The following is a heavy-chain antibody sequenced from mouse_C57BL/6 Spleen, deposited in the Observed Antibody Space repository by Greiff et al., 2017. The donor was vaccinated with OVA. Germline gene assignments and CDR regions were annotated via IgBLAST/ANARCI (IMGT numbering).Heavy chain of an antibody. Sequence: EVQLVESGGGLVKPGGSLKLSCAASGFTFRDYGLHWVRQAPEKGPEWVAYISSGRSTIYYAATVKGRFTLSRDNAKNTLFLQMTSVRAEDTAMYYCARIDGSSAYIDVWGTGTTVTVSS. CDR1: GFTFRDYG. V-gene: IGHV5-17*01. CDR2: ISSGRSTI. CDR3: ARIDGSSAYIDV. J-gene: IGHJ1*03. D-gene: IGHD1-1*01.